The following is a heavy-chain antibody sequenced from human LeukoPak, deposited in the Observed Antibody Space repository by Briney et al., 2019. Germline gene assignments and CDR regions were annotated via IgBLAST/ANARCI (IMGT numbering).Heavy chain of an antibody. Sequence: GGSLRLSCTASGFTFRDYYVTWIRQAPGKGPEWVSYIRSTGSSTAYADSVKGRFAISRDNAKNSLYLQMNGLRVEDTAVYYCARVYYASWSGQPLSQHWLDPWGQGTLVTVSS. V-gene: IGHV3-11*04. J-gene: IGHJ5*02. CDR3: ARVYYASWSGQPLSQHWLDP. D-gene: IGHD3-3*01. CDR2: IRSTGSST. CDR1: GFTFRDYY.